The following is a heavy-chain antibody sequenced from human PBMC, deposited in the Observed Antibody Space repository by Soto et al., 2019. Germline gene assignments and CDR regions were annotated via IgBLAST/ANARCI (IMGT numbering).Heavy chain of an antibody. CDR3: ATDVDIVATIWPAFDY. J-gene: IGHJ4*02. CDR2: IYYSGST. Sequence: PSETLSLTCTVSGGSISSSSYYWGWIRQPPGKGLEWIGSIYYSGSTYYNPSLKSRVTISVDTSKNQFSLKLSSVTAADTAVYYCATDVDIVATIWPAFDYWGQGTLVTVSS. CDR1: GGSISSSSYY. V-gene: IGHV4-39*01. D-gene: IGHD5-12*01.